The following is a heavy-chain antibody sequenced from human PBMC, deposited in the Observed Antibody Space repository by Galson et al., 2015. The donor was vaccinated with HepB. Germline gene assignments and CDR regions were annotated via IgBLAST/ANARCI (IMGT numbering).Heavy chain of an antibody. CDR1: GFTFSDYY. CDR2: ISSSGSTI. Sequence: SLRLSCAASGFTFSDYYMSWIRQAPGKGLEWVSYISSSGSTIYYADSVKGRFTISRDNAKNSLYLQMNSLRAEDTAVYYCASSIGEGKRYGYYYGMDVWGQGTTVTVSS. D-gene: IGHD3-10*01. J-gene: IGHJ6*02. CDR3: ASSIGEGKRYGYYYGMDV. V-gene: IGHV3-11*01.